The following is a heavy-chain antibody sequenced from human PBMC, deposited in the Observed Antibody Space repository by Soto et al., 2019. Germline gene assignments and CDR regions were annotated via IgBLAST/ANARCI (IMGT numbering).Heavy chain of an antibody. CDR1: GFTFSSYA. J-gene: IGHJ4*02. V-gene: IGHV3-23*01. CDR2: ISGSGDST. CDR3: AKATAYNNGHFDY. Sequence: LRLSCAASGFTFSSYAMSWVRQAPGKGLEWVSAISGSGDSTYYADSVKGRFTISRDNSKNTLYLQMNTLRAEDTAVYNCAKATAYNNGHFDYWGQGTLVTVSS. D-gene: IGHD6-19*01.